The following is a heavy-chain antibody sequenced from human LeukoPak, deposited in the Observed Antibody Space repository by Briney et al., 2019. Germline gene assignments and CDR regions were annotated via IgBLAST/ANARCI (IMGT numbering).Heavy chain of an antibody. V-gene: IGHV4-34*01. CDR3: AVAKSLNPYYYYMDV. J-gene: IGHJ6*03. Sequence: PSETLSLTCAVYGGSFSGYYWSWVRQPPGKGLEWIGEINHSGSTNYNPSLKSRVTISVDTSKNQFSLKLSSVTAADTAVYYCAVAKSLNPYYYYMDVWGKGTTVTVSS. CDR1: GGSFSGYY. CDR2: INHSGST.